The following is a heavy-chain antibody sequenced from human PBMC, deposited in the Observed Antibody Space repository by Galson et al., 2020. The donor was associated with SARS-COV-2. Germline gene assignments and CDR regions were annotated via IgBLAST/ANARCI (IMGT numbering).Heavy chain of an antibody. CDR3: ARGLGSSGWYGGNWFDP. CDR1: GYTFTSYG. J-gene: IGHJ5*02. CDR2: ISANNGNT. D-gene: IGHD6-19*01. V-gene: IGHV1-18*01. Sequence: ASVKVSCKASGYTFTSYGITWVRQAPGQGLEWMGWISANNGNTNYAQKLQGRVTMTTVTSTSTAYMELRSLRSDDTAVYYCARGLGSSGWYGGNWFDPWGQGTLVTVPS.